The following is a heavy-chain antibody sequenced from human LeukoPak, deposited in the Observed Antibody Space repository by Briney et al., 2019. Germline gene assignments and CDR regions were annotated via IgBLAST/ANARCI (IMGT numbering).Heavy chain of an antibody. CDR3: ARVLAGYYDSSGYSGNDAFDI. D-gene: IGHD3-22*01. CDR2: INSSSSYI. J-gene: IGHJ3*02. Sequence: KPGGSLRLSCAASGFTFSSYSMNWVRQAPGKGLEWVSSINSSSSYIYYADSVKGRFTISRDNAKNSLYLQMNSLRAEDTAVYYCARVLAGYYDSSGYSGNDAFDIWGQGTMVTVSS. V-gene: IGHV3-21*01. CDR1: GFTFSSYS.